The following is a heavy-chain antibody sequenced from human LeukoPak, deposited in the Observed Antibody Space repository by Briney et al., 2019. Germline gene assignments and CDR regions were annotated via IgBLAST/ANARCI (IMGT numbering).Heavy chain of an antibody. CDR1: GFAFSSYS. V-gene: IGHV3-48*01. D-gene: IGHD5-18*01. CDR2: ISSSSSTI. Sequence: GGSLRLSCAASGFAFSSYSMNWVRQAPGKGLEWVSYISSSSSTIYYADSVKGRFTISRDNAKNSLYLQMNSLRAEDTAVYYCARENTWIQLWPDFDYWGQGTLVTVSS. J-gene: IGHJ4*02. CDR3: ARENTWIQLWPDFDY.